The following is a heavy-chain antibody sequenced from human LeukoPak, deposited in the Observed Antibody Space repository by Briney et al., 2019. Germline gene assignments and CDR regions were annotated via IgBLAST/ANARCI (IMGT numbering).Heavy chain of an antibody. Sequence: GGSLRLSCAASGFTFSSYVMSWVRQAPGKGLEWVSAISGSGGSTYYADSVKGRFTISRDNSKNTLYLQMNSLRAEDTAVYYYAKGTLDIVVVPAAPKVYYFDYWGQGTLVTVSS. CDR3: AKGTLDIVVVPAAPKVYYFDY. V-gene: IGHV3-23*01. CDR1: GFTFSSYV. CDR2: ISGSGGST. D-gene: IGHD2-2*01. J-gene: IGHJ4*02.